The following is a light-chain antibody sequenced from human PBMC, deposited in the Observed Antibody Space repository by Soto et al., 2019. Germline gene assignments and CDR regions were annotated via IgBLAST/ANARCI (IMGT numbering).Light chain of an antibody. Sequence: QSALTQPASVSGSPGQSITISCTGTSSDVGGYNYVSWYQQHPGKAPKLMIYDVSNRPSGVSNRFSGSKSGNTASLTISGLQAEDEDDYYCRSYTSSSTGVFGGGTKLTVL. J-gene: IGLJ2*01. CDR3: RSYTSSSTGV. V-gene: IGLV2-14*01. CDR1: SSDVGGYNY. CDR2: DVS.